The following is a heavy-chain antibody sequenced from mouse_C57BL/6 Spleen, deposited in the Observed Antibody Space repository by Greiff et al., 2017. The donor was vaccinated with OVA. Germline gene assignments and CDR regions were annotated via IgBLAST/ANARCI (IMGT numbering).Heavy chain of an antibody. CDR1: GYTFTDYN. Sequence: EVQLQQSGPELVKPGASVKMSCKASGYTFTDYNMHWVKQSHGKSLEWIGYINPNNGGTSYNQKFKGKATLTVNKSSSTAYMELRSLTSEDSAVYYCARPLEYDWYFDVWGTGTTVTVSS. D-gene: IGHD5-1*01. CDR3: ARPLEYDWYFDV. CDR2: INPNNGGT. V-gene: IGHV1-22*01. J-gene: IGHJ1*03.